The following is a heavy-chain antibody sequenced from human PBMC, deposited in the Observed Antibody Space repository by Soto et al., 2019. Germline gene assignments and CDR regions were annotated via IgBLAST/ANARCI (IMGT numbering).Heavy chain of an antibody. D-gene: IGHD6-25*01. J-gene: IGHJ6*02. V-gene: IGHV4-31*03. CDR3: ARESGGYDSSTRYGLDV. Sequence: SETLSLTCSVSGGSISSVGHYWTWIRQQPGKGLEWIGYIYYSGSTDYNPSLKSRVTISVDRSKNQFSLNLSSVTAADTAIYYCARESGGYDSSTRYGLDVWGQGTTVTVAS. CDR2: IYYSGST. CDR1: GGSISSVGHY.